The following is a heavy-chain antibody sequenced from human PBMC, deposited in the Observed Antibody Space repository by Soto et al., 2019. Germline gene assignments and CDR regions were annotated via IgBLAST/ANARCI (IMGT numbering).Heavy chain of an antibody. Sequence: QVQLQESGPGLVKPSQTLSLTCTVSGGSISSGGYYWSWIRQHPGKGLEWIGYIYYSGSTYYNPSLKSRVTISVDTSKNQFSLKLSSVTAADTAVYYCATHYYDSSGYYYGAFDIWGKGQWSPSLQ. CDR1: GGSISSGGYY. CDR2: IYYSGST. J-gene: IGHJ3*02. CDR3: ATHYYDSSGYYYGAFDI. D-gene: IGHD3-22*01. V-gene: IGHV4-31*03.